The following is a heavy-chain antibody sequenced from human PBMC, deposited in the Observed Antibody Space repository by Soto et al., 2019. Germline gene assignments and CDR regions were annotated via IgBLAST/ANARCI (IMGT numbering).Heavy chain of an antibody. CDR3: ASENESYRSLDC. CDR1: GDSISYYT. D-gene: IGHD3-16*02. CDR2: LYSTGTL. J-gene: IGHJ4*02. Sequence: SSETLSLTCIVSGDSISYYTWTWIRQPAGKTLEWIGRLYSTGTLTYNPTLKSRVTMSVDTSKNQLSLTLNSVTAADTAVYFCASENESYRSLDCWGQGTVVTVSS. V-gene: IGHV4-4*07.